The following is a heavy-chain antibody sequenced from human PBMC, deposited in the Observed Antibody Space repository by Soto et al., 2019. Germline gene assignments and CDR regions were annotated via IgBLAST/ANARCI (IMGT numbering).Heavy chain of an antibody. J-gene: IGHJ3*02. D-gene: IGHD3-10*01. CDR2: IYYSGST. CDR1: GGSISSSSYY. CDR3: ARHRAIIIPVLDAFDI. Sequence: QLQLQESGPGLVKPSETLSLTCTVSGGSISSSSYYWGWIRQPPGKGLEWIGSIYYSGSTYYNPSLKSRVTRSVDTSKTQFTLKLSSVTAADTAVYYCARHRAIIIPVLDAFDIWGQGTMVTVS. V-gene: IGHV4-39*01.